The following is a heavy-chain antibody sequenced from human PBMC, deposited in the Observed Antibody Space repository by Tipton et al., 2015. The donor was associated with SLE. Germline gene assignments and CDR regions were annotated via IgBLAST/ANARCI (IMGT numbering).Heavy chain of an antibody. CDR3: ARHTTTVTGGLDY. Sequence: LRLSCTASGFTFGDYAMSWVRQAPGKGPEWIGEINHSGSTNYNPSLKSRVTISVDTSKNQFSLKLSSVTAADTAVYYCARHTTTVTGGLDYWGQGTLVTVSS. V-gene: IGHV4-34*01. D-gene: IGHD4-17*01. CDR1: GFTFGDYA. J-gene: IGHJ4*02. CDR2: INHSGST.